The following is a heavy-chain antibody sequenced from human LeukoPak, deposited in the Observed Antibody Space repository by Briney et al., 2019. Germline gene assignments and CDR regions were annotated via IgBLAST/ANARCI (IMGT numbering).Heavy chain of an antibody. CDR1: GFTFSDYY. J-gene: IGHJ4*02. CDR2: ISSSGSTV. V-gene: IGHV3-11*01. D-gene: IGHD3-9*01. CDR3: ARSGYDILTGYPESAHRITEIDY. Sequence: GGSLRLSCAASGFTFSDYYMSWIRQAPGKGLEWVSYISSSGSTVYYADSAKGRFTISRDNAKNSLYLQMNSLRAEDTAVYYCARSGYDILTGYPESAHRITEIDYWGQGTLVTVSS.